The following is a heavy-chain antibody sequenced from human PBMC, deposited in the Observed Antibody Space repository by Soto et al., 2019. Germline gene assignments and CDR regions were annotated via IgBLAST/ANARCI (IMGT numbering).Heavy chain of an antibody. D-gene: IGHD6-19*01. CDR2: ISHSGST. CDR1: GGSFSGFF. CDR3: VRGQWLPRGEY. Sequence: QVQLQQWGSGLLRPSETLSLTCGVSGGSFSGFFWTWIRQPPGKGLEWIGEISHSGSTNYNPALKSRVTLSMDMSENQFSLRLTSVTAADTAVYYCVRGQWLPRGEYWGQGTLVTVSS. V-gene: IGHV4-34*01. J-gene: IGHJ4*02.